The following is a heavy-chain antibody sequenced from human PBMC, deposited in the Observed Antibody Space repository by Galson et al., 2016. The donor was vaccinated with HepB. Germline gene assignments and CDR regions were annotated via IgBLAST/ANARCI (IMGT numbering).Heavy chain of an antibody. J-gene: IGHJ4*02. CDR3: ARRPGTPGAPFDS. Sequence: QSGAEVKKSGESLKISCKGSGYAFSSYWIGWVRQMSGRGLEWMGIINPRAYDFRYSTAFKGQVSFSVDTSISAAYLQWDSLRASDTAIYNCARRPGTPGAPFDSWGQGTLVTVSS. CDR1: GYAFSSYW. V-gene: IGHV5-51*01. CDR2: INPRAYDF. D-gene: IGHD3-10*01.